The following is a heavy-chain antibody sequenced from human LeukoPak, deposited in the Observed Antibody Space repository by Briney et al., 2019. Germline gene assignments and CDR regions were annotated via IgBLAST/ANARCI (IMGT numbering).Heavy chain of an antibody. V-gene: IGHV4-59*01. D-gene: IGHD1-1*01. CDR3: ARDPLSTNDFDI. J-gene: IGHJ3*02. CDR2: INYSGST. CDR1: GGSITNSY. Sequence: SETLSLTCTVSGGSITNSYWNWIRQSPVKGLEWIGYINYSGSTNYNPSLKSRVTISIDTSKNQFSLKLISVTAADTAVYFCARDPLSTNDFDIWGQGTTVTVSS.